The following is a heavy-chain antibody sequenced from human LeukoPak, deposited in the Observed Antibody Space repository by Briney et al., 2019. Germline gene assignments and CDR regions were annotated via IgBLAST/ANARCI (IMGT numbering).Heavy chain of an antibody. CDR1: GGSISSHY. CDR3: AREMSGHDAFDI. Sequence: SETLSLTCTVSGGSISSHYWSWIRQPPGKGLEWIGYIYYSGSTNYNPSLKSRVTISVDTSKDQFSLKLSSVTAADTAVYYCAREMSGHDAFDIWGQGTMVTVSS. D-gene: IGHD6-25*01. J-gene: IGHJ3*02. V-gene: IGHV4-59*11. CDR2: IYYSGST.